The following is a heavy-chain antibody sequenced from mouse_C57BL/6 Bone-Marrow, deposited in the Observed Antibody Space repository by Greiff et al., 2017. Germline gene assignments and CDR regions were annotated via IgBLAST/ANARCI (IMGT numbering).Heavy chain of an antibody. CDR3: TTYAMDY. CDR1: GFNIKDDY. J-gene: IGHJ4*01. Sequence: VQLQQSGAELVRPGASVKLSCTASGFNIKDDYMHWVKQRPEQGLEWIGWIDTENGDTEYASKFQGKATITAATSSNTAYLQLSRLTSEDTAVYYCTTYAMDYWGQGTSVTVSS. CDR2: IDTENGDT. V-gene: IGHV14-4*01.